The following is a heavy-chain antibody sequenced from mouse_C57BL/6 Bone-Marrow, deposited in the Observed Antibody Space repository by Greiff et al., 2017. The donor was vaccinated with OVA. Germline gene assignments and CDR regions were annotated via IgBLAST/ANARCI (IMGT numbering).Heavy chain of an antibody. CDR2: IYPGSGNT. J-gene: IGHJ2*01. CDR1: GYSFTCYY. V-gene: IGHV1-66*01. D-gene: IGHD2-12*01. CDR3: ASRIGRRGYYFDY. Sequence: QVQLQQSGPELVKPGASVKISCKASGYSFTCYYIHWVKQRPGQGLEWIGWIYPGSGNTKYNEKFKGKATRTADTSSSTAYMQLSSLTSEDSAVYYCASRIGRRGYYFDYWGQGTTLTVSS.